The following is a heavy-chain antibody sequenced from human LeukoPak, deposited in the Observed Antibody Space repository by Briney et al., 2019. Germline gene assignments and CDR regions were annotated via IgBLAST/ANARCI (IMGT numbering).Heavy chain of an antibody. CDR1: GITVSNNY. CDR3: AREGHLGKYFDL. V-gene: IGHV3-53*01. D-gene: IGHD3-16*01. Sequence: GGSLRLSCAASGITVSNNYMSWVRQAPGKGLDWVSVMYVGGRTFYADSVQGRFTISRDNSKNTLYPQMNSLRVEDTAVYYCAREGHLGKYFDLWGRGTQVTVSS. J-gene: IGHJ2*01. CDR2: MYVGGRT.